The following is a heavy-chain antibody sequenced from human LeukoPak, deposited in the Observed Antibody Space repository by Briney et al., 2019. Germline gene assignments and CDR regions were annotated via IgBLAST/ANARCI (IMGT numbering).Heavy chain of an antibody. CDR3: ARVSGHGGNFFDY. V-gene: IGHV1-69*13. Sequence: ASVKVSCKASGGTFSSYAISWVRQAPGQGLEWMGGIIPIFGTANYAQKFQGRVTITADESTSTAYMELSSLRSEDTAVYYCARVSGHGGNFFDYWGQGTLVTVS. D-gene: IGHD4-23*01. CDR1: GGTFSSYA. CDR2: IIPIFGTA. J-gene: IGHJ4*02.